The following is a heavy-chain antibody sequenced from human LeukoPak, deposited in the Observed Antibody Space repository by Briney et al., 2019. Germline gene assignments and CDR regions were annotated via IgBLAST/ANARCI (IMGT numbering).Heavy chain of an antibody. Sequence: PGRSLRLSCAASGFTFTPHAMHWVRQAPGMGLEWVAFIWFDGSNKYYADSVKSRFTISKDNSENTLYLQMNSLRAEDTAVYYCARDPPMSGYALDVWGQGTAVTVSS. J-gene: IGHJ3*01. D-gene: IGHD3-10*02. CDR1: GFTFTPHA. V-gene: IGHV3-33*01. CDR3: ARDPPMSGYALDV. CDR2: IWFDGSNK.